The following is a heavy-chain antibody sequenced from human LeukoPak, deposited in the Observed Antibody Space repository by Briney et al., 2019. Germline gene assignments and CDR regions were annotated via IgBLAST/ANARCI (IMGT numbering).Heavy chain of an antibody. CDR3: AGVGLSITMVRGVISPQYYMDV. D-gene: IGHD3-10*01. V-gene: IGHV1-18*01. Sequence: ASVKVSCKASGYTFTSYGISWVRQAPGQGLEWMGWISAYNGNTNYAQKLQGRVTMTTDTSTSTAYMELRSLRSDDTAVYYCAGVGLSITMVRGVISPQYYMDVWGKGTTVTISS. CDR1: GYTFTSYG. CDR2: ISAYNGNT. J-gene: IGHJ6*03.